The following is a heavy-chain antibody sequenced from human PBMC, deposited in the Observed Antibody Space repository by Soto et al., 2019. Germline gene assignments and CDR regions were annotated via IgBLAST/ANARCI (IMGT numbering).Heavy chain of an antibody. D-gene: IGHD2-15*01. CDR1: GGSFSGYY. CDR2: INHSGST. J-gene: IGHJ4*02. CDR3: ATVPRVVPATHPFDY. V-gene: IGHV4-34*01. Sequence: SETLSLTCAVYGGSFSGYYWSWIRQPPGKGLEWIGEINHSGSTNYNPSLKSRVTISVETSKNQFSLKLSSVTAADTAVYYCATVPRVVPATHPFDYWGQGTLVAVSS.